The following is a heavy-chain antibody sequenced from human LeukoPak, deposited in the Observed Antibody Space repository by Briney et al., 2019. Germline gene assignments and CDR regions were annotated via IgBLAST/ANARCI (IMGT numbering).Heavy chain of an antibody. J-gene: IGHJ4*02. CDR2: FYHRGST. V-gene: IGHV4-38-2*02. Sequence: SETLSLTCTVSGYSISNGYYWGWSRQPPGKGLEWVGSFYHRGSTYYNPSLRSRVTISLDRSKNKFSLELTSVTAADTAGYFCARGAEYYAIWRGYASYSDYWGQRISVTVSS. CDR1: GYSISNGYY. CDR3: ARGAEYYAIWRGYASYSDY. D-gene: IGHD3-3*01.